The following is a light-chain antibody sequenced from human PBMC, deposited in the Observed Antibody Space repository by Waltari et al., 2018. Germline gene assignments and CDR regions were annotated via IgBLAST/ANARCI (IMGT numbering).Light chain of an antibody. CDR1: SSNIGNNY. J-gene: IGLJ2*01. Sequence: QSVLTQPPSVSATPGQKVTISCSGSSSNIGNNYVSWYQHLPGTAPKLIIYDNSKRPSGTPDRFSGSKSGTSATLGITGLQTGDEADYYCATWDSSLSAGVVFGGGTKLTVL. CDR3: ATWDSSLSAGVV. CDR2: DNS. V-gene: IGLV1-51*01.